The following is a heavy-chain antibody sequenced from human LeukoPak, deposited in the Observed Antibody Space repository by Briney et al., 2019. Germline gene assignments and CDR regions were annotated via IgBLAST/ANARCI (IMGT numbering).Heavy chain of an antibody. J-gene: IGHJ4*02. D-gene: IGHD5/OR15-5a*01. Sequence: ASVKVSCKASGYTFTGYYMHWVRQAPGQGLEWMGWINPNSGGTNYAQKFQGRVTMTRDTSISTAYMELSRLRSDDTAVYHCARASTMHRGVTTPAVYWGQGALVTVSS. V-gene: IGHV1-2*02. CDR2: INPNSGGT. CDR1: GYTFTGYY. CDR3: ARASTMHRGVTTPAVY.